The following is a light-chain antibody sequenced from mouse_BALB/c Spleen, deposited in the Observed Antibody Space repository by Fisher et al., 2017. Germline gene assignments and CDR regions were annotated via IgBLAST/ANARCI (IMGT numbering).Light chain of an antibody. Sequence: IVLTQTPAIMSASLGEKVTMSCRASSSVNYMYWYQQKSGTSPKRWIYDTSKLASGVPARFSGSGSGTSYSLTISRMEAEDAATYYCQQWSSYPPTFGGGTKLEIK. CDR3: QQWSSYPPT. CDR1: SSVNY. V-gene: IGKV4-59*01. J-gene: IGKJ2*01. CDR2: DTS.